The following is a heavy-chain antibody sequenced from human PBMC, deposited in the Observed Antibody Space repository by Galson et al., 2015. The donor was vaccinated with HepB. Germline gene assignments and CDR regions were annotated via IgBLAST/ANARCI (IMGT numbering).Heavy chain of an antibody. D-gene: IGHD3-22*01. Sequence: SLRLSCAASGFTFSSYAMHWVRQAPGKGLEWVAVISYDGSNKYYADSVKGRFTISRDNSKNTLYLQMNSLRAEDTAVYYCARDEYYYDSSGYHDYWGQGTLVTVSS. CDR3: ARDEYYYDSSGYHDY. V-gene: IGHV3-30-3*01. CDR2: ISYDGSNK. CDR1: GFTFSSYA. J-gene: IGHJ4*02.